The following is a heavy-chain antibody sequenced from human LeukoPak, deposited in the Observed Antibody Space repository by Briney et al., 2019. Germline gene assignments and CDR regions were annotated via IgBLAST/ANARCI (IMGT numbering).Heavy chain of an antibody. Sequence: PGGSLRLSCAASGFTFSSYSMNWVRQAPGKGLEWVSSISSSSSYIYYVDSVKGRFTISRDNAKNSLYLQMNSLRAEDTAVYYCAKDVGYGGKSGLNYWGQGTLVTVSS. J-gene: IGHJ4*02. CDR1: GFTFSSYS. CDR2: ISSSSSYI. V-gene: IGHV3-21*01. CDR3: AKDVGYGGKSGLNY. D-gene: IGHD4-23*01.